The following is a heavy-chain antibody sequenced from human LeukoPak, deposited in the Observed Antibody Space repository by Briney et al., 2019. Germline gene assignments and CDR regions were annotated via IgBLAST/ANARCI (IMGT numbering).Heavy chain of an antibody. J-gene: IGHJ4*02. D-gene: IGHD1-26*01. Sequence: RASVKVSCKASGYTFTSYGISWVRQAPGQGLEWMGWISAYNGNTNYAQKLQGRVTMTTDTSTSTAYMELRSLRSDDTAVYYCARDRAAGSYGVFDYWGQGTLVTVSS. CDR1: GYTFTSYG. CDR2: ISAYNGNT. V-gene: IGHV1-18*01. CDR3: ARDRAAGSYGVFDY.